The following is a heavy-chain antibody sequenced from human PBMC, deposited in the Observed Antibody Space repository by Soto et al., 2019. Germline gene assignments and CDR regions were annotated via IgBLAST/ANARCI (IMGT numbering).Heavy chain of an antibody. CDR2: IWYDGSNK. Sequence: QVQLVESGGGVVQPGRSLRLSCAASGFTFSSYGMHWVRQAPGKGLEWVAVIWYDGSNKYYADSVKGRFTISRDNSKNTLYLQMNSLRAEDTAVYYCARDDRAVRYFQHWGQGTLVTVSS. V-gene: IGHV3-33*01. J-gene: IGHJ1*01. CDR1: GFTFSSYG. CDR3: ARDDRAVRYFQH. D-gene: IGHD6-6*01.